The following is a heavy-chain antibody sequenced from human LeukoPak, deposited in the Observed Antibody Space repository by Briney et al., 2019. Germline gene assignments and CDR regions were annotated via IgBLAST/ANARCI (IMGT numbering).Heavy chain of an antibody. CDR1: GYTFTGYY. V-gene: IGHV1-2*02. CDR2: INPNSGGT. Sequence: ASVKVSCKASGYTFTGYYMHWVRQAPGQGLEWMGWINPNSGGTNYAQKFQGRVTMARDTSISTAYIELSRLRSDDTAVYYCARDERYDSSGYPFDYWGQGTLVTVSS. CDR3: ARDERYDSSGYPFDY. D-gene: IGHD3-22*01. J-gene: IGHJ4*02.